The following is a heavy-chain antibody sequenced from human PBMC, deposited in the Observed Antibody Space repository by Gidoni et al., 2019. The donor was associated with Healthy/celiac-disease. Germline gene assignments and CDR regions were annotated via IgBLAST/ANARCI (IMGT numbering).Heavy chain of an antibody. Sequence: EVQLVESGGGLVKPGGSLRLSCAASGFTFSSYSMNWVRQAPGKGLECVTSISSSRSYIYYADSGKGRFTNYRDNAKNLLYLQMNSLRAEDKDGYYCARVVAAPRGDYWGQGTMVTVSS. J-gene: IGHJ4*02. CDR3: ARVVAAPRGDY. CDR2: ISSSRSYI. D-gene: IGHD6-6*01. V-gene: IGHV3-21*01. CDR1: GFTFSSYS.